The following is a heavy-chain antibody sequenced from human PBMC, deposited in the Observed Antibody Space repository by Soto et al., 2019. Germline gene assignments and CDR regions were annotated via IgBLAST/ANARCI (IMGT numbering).Heavy chain of an antibody. J-gene: IGHJ3*02. CDR2: ISSSSSYI. CDR1: GFTFSSYS. V-gene: IGHV3-21*01. Sequence: EVQLVESGGGLVKPGGSLRLSCAASGFTFSSYSMNWVRQAPGKGLEWVSSISSSSSYIYYADSVKGRFTISRDNAKNSRYRQMNSLRAEDTAVYYCARGPVGYGDYEDAFDIWGQGTMVTVSS. D-gene: IGHD4-17*01. CDR3: ARGPVGYGDYEDAFDI.